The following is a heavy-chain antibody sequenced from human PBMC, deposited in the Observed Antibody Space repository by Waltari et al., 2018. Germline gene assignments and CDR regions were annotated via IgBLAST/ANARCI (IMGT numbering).Heavy chain of an antibody. Sequence: QVQLQESGPGLVKPSENLSLTCTVSGGSISSDYWSWIRQPPGKGLEWIGYIYYSGSTNYNPSLKGRVTISVDTSKKQFSLKLSSVTAADTAVYYCAREFYDSSGYFHYWGHGTLVTVSS. D-gene: IGHD3-22*01. J-gene: IGHJ4*01. CDR3: AREFYDSSGYFHY. CDR2: IYYSGST. V-gene: IGHV4-59*01. CDR1: GGSISSDY.